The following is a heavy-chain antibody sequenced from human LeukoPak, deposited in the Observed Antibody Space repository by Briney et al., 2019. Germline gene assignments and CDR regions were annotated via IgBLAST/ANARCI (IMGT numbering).Heavy chain of an antibody. CDR2: MNPNSGNT. Sequence: ASVKVSCKASGYTFTSYDINWVRQATGQGLEWMGWMNPNSGNTGYAQKFQGRVTITRNTSISTAYMELSSLRSEDTAAYYCARVVPSGWYVDYYYYMDVWGKGTTVTVSS. J-gene: IGHJ6*03. D-gene: IGHD6-19*01. CDR3: ARVVPSGWYVDYYYYMDV. CDR1: GYTFTSYD. V-gene: IGHV1-8*03.